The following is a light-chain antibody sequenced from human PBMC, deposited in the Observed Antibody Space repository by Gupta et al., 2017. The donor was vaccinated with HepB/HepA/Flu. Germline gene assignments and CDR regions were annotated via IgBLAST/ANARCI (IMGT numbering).Light chain of an antibody. CDR3: QQYYRTPLT. V-gene: IGKV4-1*01. CDR1: QSVLHCSNNKNY. Sequence: DIVMTQSPDSLAVSMGERATINCKSSQSVLHCSNNKNYLAWYQQKPGQPPKLLIYWASTRDSGVPDRFSGSGSGTHFTLTISSLQAEDVAVHYCQQYYRTPLTFGQGTKVEIK. J-gene: IGKJ1*01. CDR2: WAS.